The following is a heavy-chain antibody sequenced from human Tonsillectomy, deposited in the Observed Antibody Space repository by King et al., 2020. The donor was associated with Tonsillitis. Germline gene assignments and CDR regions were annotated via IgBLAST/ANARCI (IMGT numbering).Heavy chain of an antibody. D-gene: IGHD2-8*01. J-gene: IGHJ4*02. CDR3: ATLSTNGPYFFDY. V-gene: IGHV3-30-3*01. CDR2: ISDDGSNE. Sequence: VQLVESGGGVVQPGTSLRLSCAASGFTFTTYAMHWVRQPPGKGLEWVAAISDDGSNEYYPNSVKGRFTISRDNSKNTLYLQLNSLRTEDTAVFYCATLSTNGPYFFDYWGQGTLLTVSS. CDR1: GFTFTTYA.